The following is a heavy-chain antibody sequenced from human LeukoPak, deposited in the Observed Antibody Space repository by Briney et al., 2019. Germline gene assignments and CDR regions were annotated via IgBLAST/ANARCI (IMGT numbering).Heavy chain of an antibody. J-gene: IGHJ1*01. CDR2: IRYDGNNK. Sequence: GGSLRLSCAASGFTFSSYEMNWVRQAPGKGLEWVAFIRYDGNNKLYADSMKGRFTISRDNPKNTLFLQMNSLRAEDTAMYYCAKKASRRYYDESNAEYFQHWGQGTLVIVSS. CDR3: AKKASRRYYDESNAEYFQH. CDR1: GFTFSSYE. D-gene: IGHD3-10*01. V-gene: IGHV3-30*02.